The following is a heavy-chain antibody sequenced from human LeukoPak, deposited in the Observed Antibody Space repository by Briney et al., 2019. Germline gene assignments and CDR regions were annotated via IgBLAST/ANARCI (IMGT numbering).Heavy chain of an antibody. CDR1: GFTVSSNY. Sequence: GGSLRLSCAASGFTVSSNYMSWVRQAPGKGLEWVSVIYSGGSTYYADSVKGQFTISRDNSKNTLYLQMNSLRAEDTAVYYCAREVWELRGVFDYWGQGTLVTVSS. V-gene: IGHV3-53*01. CDR2: IYSGGST. J-gene: IGHJ4*02. D-gene: IGHD1-26*01. CDR3: AREVWELRGVFDY.